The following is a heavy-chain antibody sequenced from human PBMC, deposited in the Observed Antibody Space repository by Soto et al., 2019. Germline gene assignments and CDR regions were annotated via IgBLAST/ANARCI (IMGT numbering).Heavy chain of an antibody. CDR3: ALHCTGGICFGY. D-gene: IGHD2-15*01. J-gene: IGHJ4*02. Sequence: EVQVVESGGGLAQPGGSLRLSCAASGFTVSSSYMSWVRQAPGKRLEWVSVIYAGGDTFYADSVKGRFTISRDNSENTLYLQMNSLRVEDTAVYYCALHCTGGICFGYWGQGTLVTVSS. V-gene: IGHV3-66*01. CDR2: IYAGGDT. CDR1: GFTVSSSY.